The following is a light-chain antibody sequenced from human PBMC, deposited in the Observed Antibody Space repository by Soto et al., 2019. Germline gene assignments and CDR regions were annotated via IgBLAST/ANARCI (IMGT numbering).Light chain of an antibody. CDR2: GAS. CDR1: QGIINY. CDR3: QQLFISPPT. V-gene: IGKV1-9*01. Sequence: IQLTQSPSSLSASVGDRVTITCRASQGIINYLAWYQQKPGKAPKLLIYGASTLQSGVPSRFGGSGSGTDFTLTVSSLQPADFATYYCQQLFISPPTFGPGTKVDIK. J-gene: IGKJ3*01.